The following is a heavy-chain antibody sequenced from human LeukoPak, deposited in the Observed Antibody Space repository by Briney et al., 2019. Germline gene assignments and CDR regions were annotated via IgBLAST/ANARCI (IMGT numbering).Heavy chain of an antibody. CDR3: ARNRGGWPQGAFDI. J-gene: IGHJ3*02. D-gene: IGHD6-19*01. CDR2: INWNGGST. Sequence: GGSLRLSCAASGFTFDDYGMSWVRQAPGKGLEWVSGINWNGGSTGYADSVKGRFTISRDNAKNSLYLQMNSLRAEDTAVYYCARNRGGWPQGAFDIWGQGTMVTVSS. CDR1: GFTFDDYG. V-gene: IGHV3-20*04.